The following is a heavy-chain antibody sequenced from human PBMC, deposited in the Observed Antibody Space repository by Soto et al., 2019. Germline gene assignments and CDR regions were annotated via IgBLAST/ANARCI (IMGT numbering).Heavy chain of an antibody. J-gene: IGHJ4*02. D-gene: IGHD1-1*01. CDR2: IWYDGSKE. V-gene: IGHV3-33*01. CDR1: GFTVSGYG. Sequence: PGGSLRLSCAASGFTVSGYGMHWVRQAPGKGLEWVAVIWYDGSKEYYADSVKGRFTISRDSSKNTLYLQMNSLRDEDTAVYYCARDRNNHFDYWGQGTPATVSS. CDR3: ARDRNNHFDY.